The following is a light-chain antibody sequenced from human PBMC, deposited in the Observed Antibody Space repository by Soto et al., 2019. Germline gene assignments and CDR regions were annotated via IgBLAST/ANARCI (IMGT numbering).Light chain of an antibody. V-gene: IGKV3-20*01. Sequence: EIALPQSPGTLSLSPGESATLSCRASQTIGSSYLAWYQQRPGQAPRLLIYGGANRATGIPDRFSATGSETDFTLAISRLEPEDFAVYYCQQYRTPSQTFGQGTKVDIK. CDR1: QTIGSSY. CDR2: GGA. J-gene: IGKJ1*01. CDR3: QQYRTPSQT.